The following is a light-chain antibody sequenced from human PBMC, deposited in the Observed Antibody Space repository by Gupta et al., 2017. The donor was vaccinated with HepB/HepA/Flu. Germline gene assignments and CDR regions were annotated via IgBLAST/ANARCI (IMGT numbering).Light chain of an antibody. CDR2: EVD. V-gene: IGLV2-23*02. Sequence: QSALTQPASVSGSPGQSITISCTGTSSDVWGYDLVSWYQQRPGKVPKLMIFEVDKRPAGVSNRFSASKSGNMASLTISGLQAEDEADYYCCSYAGWHNSYRFGTGTSVTVL. CDR1: SSDVWGYDL. CDR3: CSYAGWHNSYR. J-gene: IGLJ1*01.